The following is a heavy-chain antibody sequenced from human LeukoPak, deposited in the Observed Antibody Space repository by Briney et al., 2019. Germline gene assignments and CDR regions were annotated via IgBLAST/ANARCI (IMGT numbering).Heavy chain of an antibody. CDR1: GGSISSGSYY. V-gene: IGHV4-61*02. Sequence: SQTLSLTCTVSGGSISSGSYYWSWIRQPAGKGLEWIGRIYTSGSTNYNPSLKSRVTISVDTSKNQFSLKLSSVTAADTAVYYCARDPYYDFWSGGFVPWGQGTLVTVSS. D-gene: IGHD3-3*01. J-gene: IGHJ5*02. CDR3: ARDPYYDFWSGGFVP. CDR2: IYTSGST.